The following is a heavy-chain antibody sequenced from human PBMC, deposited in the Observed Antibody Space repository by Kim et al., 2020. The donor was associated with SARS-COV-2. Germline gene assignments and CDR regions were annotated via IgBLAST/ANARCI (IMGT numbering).Heavy chain of an antibody. CDR3: ARDTITIVRGVMDP. Sequence: ADSVKGRFTISRDNAKTSLYLQMNSLRVEDTAVYYCARDTITIVRGVMDPWGQGTLVTVSS. D-gene: IGHD3-10*01. V-gene: IGHV3-11*06. J-gene: IGHJ5*02.